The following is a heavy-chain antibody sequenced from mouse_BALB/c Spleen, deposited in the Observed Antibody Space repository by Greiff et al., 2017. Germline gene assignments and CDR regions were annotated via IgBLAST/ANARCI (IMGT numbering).Heavy chain of an antibody. V-gene: IGHV3-8*02. Sequence: EVQLQESGPSLVKPSQTLSLTCSVTGDSITSGYWNWIRKFPGNKLEYMGYISYSGSTYYNPSLKSRISITRDTSKNQYYLQLNSVTTEDTATYYCARWGYYGSSSYYFDYWGQGTTLTVSS. J-gene: IGHJ2*01. CDR3: ARWGYYGSSSYYFDY. D-gene: IGHD1-1*01. CDR2: ISYSGST. CDR1: GDSITSGY.